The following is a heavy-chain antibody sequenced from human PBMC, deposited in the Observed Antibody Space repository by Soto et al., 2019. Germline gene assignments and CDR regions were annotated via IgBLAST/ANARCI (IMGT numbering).Heavy chain of an antibody. CDR2: INSDGSST. J-gene: IGHJ4*02. D-gene: IGHD4-17*01. CDR3: ARGSTVTSRWYFDY. CDR1: GLTFSSYW. V-gene: IGHV3-74*01. Sequence: GGSLRLSCAASGLTFSSYWMHWVRQAPGKGLVWVSRINSDGSSTSYADSVKGRFTISRDNAKNTLYLQMNSLRAEDTAVYYCARGSTVTSRWYFDYWGKGTLVTVSS.